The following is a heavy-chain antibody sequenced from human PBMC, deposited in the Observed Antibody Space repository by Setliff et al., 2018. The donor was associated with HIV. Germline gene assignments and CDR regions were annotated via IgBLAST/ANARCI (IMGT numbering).Heavy chain of an antibody. J-gene: IGHJ4*02. CDR3: ARGGSNSWSPFDY. CDR1: GFTFRNYW. V-gene: IGHV3-74*01. D-gene: IGHD6-13*01. CDR2: INSDGSST. Sequence: LRLSCAASGFTFRNYWMHWVRQAPGKGLVWVSRINSDGSSTTYADSVKGRFTISRDNAKNTLYLQMNSLRAEDTAVYYCARGGSNSWSPFDYWGQGTLVTVSS.